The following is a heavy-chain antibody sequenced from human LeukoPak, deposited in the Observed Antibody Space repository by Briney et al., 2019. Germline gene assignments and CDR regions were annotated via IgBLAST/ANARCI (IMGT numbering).Heavy chain of an antibody. Sequence: GGSLRLSCAASGFTFSNAWMSWVRQAPGKGLEWVGRIKSKTDGGTTDYAAPVKGRFTISRDDSKNTLYLQMNSLKTEDTAVYYCAKDTVYEFWSGYTDYWGQGTLVTVSS. D-gene: IGHD3-3*01. J-gene: IGHJ4*02. CDR2: IKSKTDGGTT. CDR1: GFTFSNAW. CDR3: AKDTVYEFWSGYTDY. V-gene: IGHV3-15*01.